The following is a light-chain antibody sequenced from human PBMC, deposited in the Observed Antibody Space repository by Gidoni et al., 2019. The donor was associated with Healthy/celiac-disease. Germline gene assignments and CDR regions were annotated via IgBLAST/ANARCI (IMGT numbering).Light chain of an antibody. CDR2: GAS. J-gene: IGKJ4*02. CDR1: QSVSSN. Sequence: EIGLPKSPATLSVSQGERATLSCRSSQSVSSNLAWYQQKPGQAPRLLIYGASTRATGIPSRFSGSGSGTDFTLTISSLQSEDFAVYYCQQYYNCPLTFGGGTKVEIK. CDR3: QQYYNCPLT. V-gene: IGKV3-15*01.